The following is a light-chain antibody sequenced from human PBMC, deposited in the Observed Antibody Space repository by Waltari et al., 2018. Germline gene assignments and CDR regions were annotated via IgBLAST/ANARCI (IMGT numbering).Light chain of an antibody. J-gene: IGLJ1*01. V-gene: IGLV2-14*03. Sequence: QSPLTHPASDSASPGQSIPGSCARTSGYIGNYLNVYWYQQHPGKAPKLMIYDVSSRPSGVSNRFSGSKSGNTASLTISGLQAEDEADYYCDSKSSSSPHVFGTGTKVTVL. CDR1: SGYIGNYLN. CDR3: DSKSSSSPHV. CDR2: DVS.